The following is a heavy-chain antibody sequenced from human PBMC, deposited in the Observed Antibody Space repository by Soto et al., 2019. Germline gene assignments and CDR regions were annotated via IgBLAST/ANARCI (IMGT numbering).Heavy chain of an antibody. CDR3: ARARIFGELKVYYYYMDV. Sequence: SETLSLTCAVSSGSISSSNWWSWVRQPPGKGLEWIGEIYHSGSTNYNPSLKSRVTISVDKSKNQFPLKLSSVTAADTAVYYCARARIFGELKVYYYYMDVWGKGTTVTVSS. J-gene: IGHJ6*03. CDR1: SGSISSSNW. D-gene: IGHD3-3*01. V-gene: IGHV4-4*02. CDR2: IYHSGST.